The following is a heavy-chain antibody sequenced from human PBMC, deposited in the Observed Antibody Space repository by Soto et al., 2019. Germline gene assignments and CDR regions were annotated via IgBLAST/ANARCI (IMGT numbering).Heavy chain of an antibody. J-gene: IGHJ6*02. CDR1: GFIFSKYG. V-gene: IGHV3-30*18. CDR2: ISYDGSNK. Sequence: QLQLVEWGGGVVQPGRSLRLSCAASGFIFSKYGMHWVRQAPGKGLEWVAVISYDGSNKYYAESVKGRFIISRDKSENTLYLQMNSLRAEDTALYYCAKDLGSGKPYYYYAMDVWGQGTTVTVSS. D-gene: IGHD3-10*01. CDR3: AKDLGSGKPYYYYAMDV.